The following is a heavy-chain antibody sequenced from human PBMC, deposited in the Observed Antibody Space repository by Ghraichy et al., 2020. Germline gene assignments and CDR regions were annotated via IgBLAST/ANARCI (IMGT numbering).Heavy chain of an antibody. J-gene: IGHJ4*02. D-gene: IGHD3-22*01. CDR3: ARDGGGYYDSSGYYYPPCYFDY. CDR2: ISSSSTI. V-gene: IGHV3-48*02. Sequence: GGSLRLSCAASGFTFSSYSMNWVRQAPGKGLEWVSYISSSSTIYYADSVKGRFTISRDNAKNSLYLQMNSLRDEDTAVYYCARDGGGYYDSSGYYYPPCYFDYWGQGTLVTVSS. CDR1: GFTFSSYS.